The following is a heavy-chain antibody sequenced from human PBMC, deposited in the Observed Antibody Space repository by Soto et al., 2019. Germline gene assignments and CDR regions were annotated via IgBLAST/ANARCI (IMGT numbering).Heavy chain of an antibody. Sequence: ASVKVSCKASGYTFTSYGISWVRQAPGQGLEWMGWISAYNGNTYYAQKLQGRVTMTTDTSTSTAYMELRSLRSDDTAVYYCARVERSSWYFYYFDYWGQGTLVTVSS. V-gene: IGHV1-18*01. J-gene: IGHJ4*02. CDR3: ARVERSSWYFYYFDY. CDR2: ISAYNGNT. CDR1: GYTFTSYG. D-gene: IGHD6-13*01.